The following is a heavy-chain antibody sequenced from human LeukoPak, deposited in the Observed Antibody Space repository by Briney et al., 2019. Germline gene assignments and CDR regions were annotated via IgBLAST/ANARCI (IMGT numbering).Heavy chain of an antibody. J-gene: IGHJ2*01. CDR3: ARGRKLGYCSGGSCYSSWYFDL. D-gene: IGHD2-15*01. Sequence: GGSLRLSCAASGFTFSSYDMHWVRQATGKGLEWVSAIGTAGDTYYPGSAKGRFTISRENAKNSLYLQMNSLRAGDTAVYYCARGRKLGYCSGGSCYSSWYFDLWGRGTLVTVSS. V-gene: IGHV3-13*01. CDR2: IGTAGDT. CDR1: GFTFSSYD.